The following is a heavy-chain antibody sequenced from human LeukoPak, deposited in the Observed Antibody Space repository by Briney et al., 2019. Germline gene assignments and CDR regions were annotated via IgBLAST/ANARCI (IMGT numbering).Heavy chain of an antibody. V-gene: IGHV1-2*02. CDR2: INPNSGGT. CDR3: ARVGPGIAAAFGY. CDR1: GYTFTGYY. Sequence: ASVKVSCKASGYTFTGYYMHWVRQAPGQGREWMGWINPNSGGTNYAQKFQGRVTMTRDTSISTAYMELSRLRSDDTAVYYCARVGPGIAAAFGYWGQGTLVTVSS. D-gene: IGHD6-13*01. J-gene: IGHJ4*02.